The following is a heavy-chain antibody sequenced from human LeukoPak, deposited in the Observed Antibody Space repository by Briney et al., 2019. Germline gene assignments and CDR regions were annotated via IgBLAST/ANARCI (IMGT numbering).Heavy chain of an antibody. D-gene: IGHD4-17*01. V-gene: IGHV4-34*01. Sequence: PSETLSLTCAVYGGSSTDYYWNWIRQPPGKGLEWIGEINHSGITHYNPSLKSRVTISADTSKNQFSLKLSSVTAADTAVYYCARGTLYGEYVFDYWGQGTLVTVSS. CDR1: GGSSTDYY. J-gene: IGHJ4*02. CDR2: INHSGIT. CDR3: ARGTLYGEYVFDY.